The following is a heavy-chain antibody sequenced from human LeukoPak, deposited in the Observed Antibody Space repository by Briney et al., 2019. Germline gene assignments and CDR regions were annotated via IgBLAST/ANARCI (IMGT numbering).Heavy chain of an antibody. CDR2: IYYSGST. CDR3: ARLPQGFPRPIDY. CDR1: GGSISSSSYY. J-gene: IGHJ4*02. D-gene: IGHD6-6*01. Sequence: SETLSLTCTVSGGSISSSSYYWGWIRQPPGKGLEWIGSIYYSGSTYYNPSLKSRVTISVDTSKNQFSLKLSSVTAADTAVYHCARLPQGFPRPIDYWGQGTLVTVPS. V-gene: IGHV4-39*01.